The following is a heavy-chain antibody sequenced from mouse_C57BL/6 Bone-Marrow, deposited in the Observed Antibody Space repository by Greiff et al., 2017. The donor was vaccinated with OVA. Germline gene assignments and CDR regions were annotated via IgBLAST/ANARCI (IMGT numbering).Heavy chain of an antibody. D-gene: IGHD2-4*01. V-gene: IGHV1-55*01. Sequence: QVQLKQPGAELVKPGASVKMSCKASGYTFTSYWITWVKQRPGQGLEWIGDIYPGSGSTNYNEKFKSKATLTVDTSSSTAYMQLSSLTSEDSAVYYCARGDDYDWVDYWGQGTTLTVSS. CDR2: IYPGSGST. CDR1: GYTFTSYW. CDR3: ARGDDYDWVDY. J-gene: IGHJ2*01.